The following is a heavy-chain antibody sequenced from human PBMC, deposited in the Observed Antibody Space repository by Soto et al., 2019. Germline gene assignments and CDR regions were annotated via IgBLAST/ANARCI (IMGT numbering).Heavy chain of an antibody. CDR1: GFNFGPFW. D-gene: IGHD3-10*01. CDR2: INSDGTTI. V-gene: IGHV3-74*01. J-gene: IGHJ3*02. CDR3: VRDRGYPDSFDI. Sequence: GGSLRLSCVASGFNFGPFWMHWVRQAPGKGLVWVSHINSDGTTIVYADSVKGRFTISRDNAKNTLYLQMNSLRVEDTAVYFCVRDRGYPDSFDIWGPGTLVT.